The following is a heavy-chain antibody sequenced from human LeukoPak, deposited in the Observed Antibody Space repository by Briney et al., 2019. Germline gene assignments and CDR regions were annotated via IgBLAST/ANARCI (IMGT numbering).Heavy chain of an antibody. D-gene: IGHD3/OR15-3a*01. CDR3: ARQTGSGLFILP. CDR2: IYYSGNT. Sequence: SETLSLTCSVSGGSISSSNYYWGWIRQPPGKGLEWIGSIYYSGNTYYNASLKSQVSISIDTSKNQFSLRLTSVTAADTAVYYCARQTGSGLFILPGGQGTLVTVSS. J-gene: IGHJ4*02. CDR1: GGSISSSNYY. V-gene: IGHV4-39*01.